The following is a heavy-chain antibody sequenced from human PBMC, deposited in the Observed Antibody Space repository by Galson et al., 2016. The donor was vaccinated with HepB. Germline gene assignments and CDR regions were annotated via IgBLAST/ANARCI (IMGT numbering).Heavy chain of an antibody. CDR2: IYSANSDT. J-gene: IGHJ4*02. Sequence: QSGAEVTKPGESLKISCKGSGYSFSHHWIGWVRQTPGKGLEWMGIIYSANSDTRYSPSFQGHISISVDNSISTLYLEWSSLEASDTATYYCARHPTTSGWEGFDNWGQGTQVTVSS. D-gene: IGHD2-2*01. CDR3: ARHPTTSGWEGFDN. V-gene: IGHV5-51*01. CDR1: GYSFSHHW.